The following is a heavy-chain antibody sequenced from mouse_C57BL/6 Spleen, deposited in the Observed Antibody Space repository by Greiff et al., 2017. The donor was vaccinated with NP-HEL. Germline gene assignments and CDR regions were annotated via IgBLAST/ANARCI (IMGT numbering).Heavy chain of an antibody. J-gene: IGHJ3*01. V-gene: IGHV1-26*01. CDR1: GYTFTDYY. CDR2: INPNNGGT. Sequence: VQLQQSGPELVKPGASVKISCKASGYTFTDYYMNWVKQSHGKSLEWIGDINPNNGGTSYNQKFKGKATLTVDKSSSTAYMELRSLTSEDSAVYYCARGSYSNPFAYWGQGTLVTVSA. CDR3: ARGSYSNPFAY. D-gene: IGHD2-5*01.